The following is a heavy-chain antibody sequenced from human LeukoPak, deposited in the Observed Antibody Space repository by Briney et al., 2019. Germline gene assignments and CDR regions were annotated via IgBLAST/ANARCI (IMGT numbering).Heavy chain of an antibody. V-gene: IGHV3-23*01. CDR3: AKESGSYAKPFDY. CDR1: GFTFSSYA. D-gene: IGHD3-16*01. J-gene: IGHJ4*02. CDR2: IGGSGGT. Sequence: PGGSLRLSCAASGFTFSSYAMNWVRQAPGKGLEWVSAIGGSGGTYHADSVKGRFTISRDISKNTLYLQMNSLRAEDTAVYYCAKESGSYAKPFDYGGQGTLVTVSS.